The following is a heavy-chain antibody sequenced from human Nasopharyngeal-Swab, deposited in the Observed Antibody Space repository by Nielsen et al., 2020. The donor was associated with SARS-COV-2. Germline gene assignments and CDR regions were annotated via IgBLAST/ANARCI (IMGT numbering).Heavy chain of an antibody. Sequence: ASVKVSCKASGYSFPDYYMHWVRQAPGQGLEWMGLVSPRNGSTSYAQKLQGRVTITSDTSTRTVYMALSSLTSKDTAVYYCATGVLDYWGQGTLVTVSS. CDR1: GYSFPDYY. V-gene: IGHV1-46*04. CDR3: ATGVLDY. CDR2: VSPRNGST. J-gene: IGHJ4*02. D-gene: IGHD3-10*01.